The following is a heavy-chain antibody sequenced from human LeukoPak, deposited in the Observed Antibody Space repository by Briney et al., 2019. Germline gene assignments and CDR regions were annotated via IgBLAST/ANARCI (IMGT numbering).Heavy chain of an antibody. CDR3: VRGLRGPDS. J-gene: IGHJ4*02. Sequence: GGSLSLSCAASGFTFSSYWMHWVRQAPGKGLVWVSRIDNDGTSTVYADSVKGRFTVSRDNAKNTLYLQMNRLRAEDTAVYYCVRGLRGPDSWGQGTLVIVSP. D-gene: IGHD3-16*01. CDR1: GFTFSSYW. CDR2: IDNDGTST. V-gene: IGHV3-74*03.